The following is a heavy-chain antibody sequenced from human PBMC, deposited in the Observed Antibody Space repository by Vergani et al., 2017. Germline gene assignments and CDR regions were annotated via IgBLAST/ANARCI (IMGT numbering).Heavy chain of an antibody. CDR1: GFSFRNAW. CDR2: IKSTFDRGTT. V-gene: IGHV3-15*07. Sequence: VHLVESGGGIVKPGGSLRLSCVASGFSFRNAWMNWVRRTPGKGLEWVGRIKSTFDRGTTDYAAAVKGRFTISRDDSKNTLFLQMNGLKTEDIGVYYCTTDPRYCGDGSXYWLRDHHYYGMDVWGQGTTVTVSS. CDR3: TTDPRYCGDGSXYWLRDHHYYGMDV. D-gene: IGHD2-21*01. J-gene: IGHJ6*02.